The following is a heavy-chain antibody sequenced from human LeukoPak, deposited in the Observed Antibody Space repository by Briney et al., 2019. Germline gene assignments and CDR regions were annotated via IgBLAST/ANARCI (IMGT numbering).Heavy chain of an antibody. D-gene: IGHD6-6*01. Sequence: SETLSLTCAVSGYSISSGYYWGWIRQPPGKGLEWIGSIYHSESTYYNPSLKSRVTISVDTSKNQFSLKLSSVTAADTAVYYCAGHHGYSSSSHYFDYWGQGTLVTVSS. CDR3: AGHHGYSSSSHYFDY. CDR2: IYHSEST. CDR1: GYSISSGYY. J-gene: IGHJ4*02. V-gene: IGHV4-38-2*01.